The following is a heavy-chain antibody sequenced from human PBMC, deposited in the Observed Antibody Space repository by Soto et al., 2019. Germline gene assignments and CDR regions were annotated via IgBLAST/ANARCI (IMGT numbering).Heavy chain of an antibody. Sequence: QVQLQESGPGLVKPSETLSLTCTVSGGSISSYYWSWIRQPPGKGLEWIGYIYYSVSTNYNPTLNSRVTISVDTSKTQYTLKLSSVTAPDTAAYYCARVGVSSSWYNYYDMDVWGQGTMVTVSS. J-gene: IGHJ6*02. CDR3: ARVGVSSSWYNYYDMDV. V-gene: IGHV4-59*01. CDR2: IYYSVST. D-gene: IGHD6-13*01. CDR1: GGSISSYY.